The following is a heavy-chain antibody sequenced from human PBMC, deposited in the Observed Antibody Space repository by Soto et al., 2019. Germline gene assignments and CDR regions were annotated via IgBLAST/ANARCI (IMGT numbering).Heavy chain of an antibody. Sequence: SETLSLTCTVSGGSISSGGYYWSWIRQHPGKGLEWIGYIYYSGSTYYNPSLKSRVTISVDTSKNQFSLKLRSVTAADTAVYYCARAIAVAGRLDYWGQGTLVTVSS. J-gene: IGHJ4*02. V-gene: IGHV4-31*03. D-gene: IGHD6-19*01. CDR3: ARAIAVAGRLDY. CDR1: GGSISSGGYY. CDR2: IYYSGST.